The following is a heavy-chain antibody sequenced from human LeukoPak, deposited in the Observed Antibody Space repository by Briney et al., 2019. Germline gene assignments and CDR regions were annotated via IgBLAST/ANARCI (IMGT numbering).Heavy chain of an antibody. D-gene: IGHD1-26*01. J-gene: IGHJ5*02. Sequence: SETLSLTCTVSGGSISSGCYCWSWIRQHPGKGLEWIGYIYYSGSTYYNPSLKRRVTISVDKSKKQFSQVLSTVTAADTAVYYCVRESGGYGDYHHWGQGTLVTVFS. CDR3: VRESGGYGDYHH. V-gene: IGHV4-31*03. CDR1: GGSISSGCYC. CDR2: IYYSGST.